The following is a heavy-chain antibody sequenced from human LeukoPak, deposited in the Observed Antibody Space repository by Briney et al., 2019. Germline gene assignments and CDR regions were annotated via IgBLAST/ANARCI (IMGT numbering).Heavy chain of an antibody. Sequence: PDRSLRLSCAASGFTFDDYAMHWVRQAPGKGLEWVSGISWNSGSIGYADSVKGRFTISRDNAKNSLYLQMNSLRAEDTALYYCASIAVAGSSSDYWGQGTLVTVSS. D-gene: IGHD6-19*01. CDR2: ISWNSGSI. CDR1: GFTFDDYA. V-gene: IGHV3-9*01. J-gene: IGHJ4*02. CDR3: ASIAVAGSSSDY.